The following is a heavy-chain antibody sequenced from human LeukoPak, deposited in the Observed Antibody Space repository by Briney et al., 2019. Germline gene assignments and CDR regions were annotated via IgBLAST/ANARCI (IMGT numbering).Heavy chain of an antibody. D-gene: IGHD3-22*01. V-gene: IGHV4-39*07. J-gene: IGHJ5*02. Sequence: SETLSLTCTVSGGSISSSSYYWGWIRQPPGKGLEWIGSIYYRGSTYYNPSLKSRVTISVDRSKNQFSLKLSSVTAADTAVYYCARAVGSSGPYNWFDPWGQGTLVAVSS. CDR3: ARAVGSSGPYNWFDP. CDR1: GGSISSSSYY. CDR2: IYYRGST.